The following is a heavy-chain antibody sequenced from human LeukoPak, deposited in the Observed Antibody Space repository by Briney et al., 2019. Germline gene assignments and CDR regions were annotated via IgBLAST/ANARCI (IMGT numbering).Heavy chain of an antibody. Sequence: GGSLRLSCAASGFIFNNYVMNWVRQAPGKGLEWVSSISGSGVHTYYADSVKGRFTISRDNSKNTLYLQMASLRAEDTAVYYCARGGSYYFDYWGQGTLVTVSS. CDR3: ARGGSYYFDY. V-gene: IGHV3-23*01. CDR1: GFIFNNYV. J-gene: IGHJ4*02. D-gene: IGHD1-26*01. CDR2: ISGSGVHT.